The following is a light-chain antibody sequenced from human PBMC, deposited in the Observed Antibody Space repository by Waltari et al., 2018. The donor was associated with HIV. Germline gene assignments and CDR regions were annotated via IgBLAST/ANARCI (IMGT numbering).Light chain of an antibody. J-gene: IGLJ3*02. CDR1: TSNIGSNY. CDR2: RND. CDR3: AAWDSSLSGLKWV. V-gene: IGLV1-47*01. Sequence: QSVLTQSPSASGTPGQRVTISCSGSTSNIGSNYVYWYQQLPGTAPKLLIYRNDQRPAGVPDGFSGSKSGSSAALAVSGLRSEEEADYYCAAWDSSLSGLKWVFGGGTKLTVL.